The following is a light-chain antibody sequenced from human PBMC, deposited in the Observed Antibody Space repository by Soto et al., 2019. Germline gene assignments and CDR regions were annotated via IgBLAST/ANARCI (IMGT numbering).Light chain of an antibody. CDR1: QSVLYSSNNKNY. CDR2: WAS. V-gene: IGKV4-1*01. CDR3: QLYYDAPQI. Sequence: DIVMTQSPDSLAVSLGERATINCKSSQSVLYSSNNKNYLAWYQQKPGQPPKLLIYWASTRESGVPDRFSGSGSGKDFTLTISSLQAEDVAVYCCQLYYDAPQIFGQGTKVEIK. J-gene: IGKJ1*01.